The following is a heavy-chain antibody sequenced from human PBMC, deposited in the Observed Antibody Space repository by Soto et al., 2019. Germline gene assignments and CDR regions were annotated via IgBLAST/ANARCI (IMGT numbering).Heavy chain of an antibody. Sequence: ASVKVSCKASGYTFTGYYMHWVRQAPGQGLEWMGWINPNSGGTNYAQKFQGRVTMTRDTSISTAYMELSRLRSDDTAVYYCARGTTIFGVGPNGDYYYGMDVWGQGTTVTVSS. CDR3: ARGTTIFGVGPNGDYYYGMDV. D-gene: IGHD3-3*01. J-gene: IGHJ6*02. V-gene: IGHV1-2*02. CDR2: INPNSGGT. CDR1: GYTFTGYY.